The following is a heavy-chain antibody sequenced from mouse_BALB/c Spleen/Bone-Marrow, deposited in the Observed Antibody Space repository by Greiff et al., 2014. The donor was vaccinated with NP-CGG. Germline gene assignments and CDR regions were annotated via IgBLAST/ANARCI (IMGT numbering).Heavy chain of an antibody. CDR3: ARSGSSSGYFDY. CDR1: GFTFSSFA. D-gene: IGHD1-1*01. Sequence: EVQVVESGGGLAQPGGSRKLSCAASGFTFSSFAMHWVRQAPEKGLEWVAYISSGSSTIYYADTVMGRFTISRDNPKNTLFLQMTSLRSEDTAMYYCARSGSSSGYFDYWGQGTTLTVSS. J-gene: IGHJ2*01. CDR2: ISSGSSTI. V-gene: IGHV5-17*02.